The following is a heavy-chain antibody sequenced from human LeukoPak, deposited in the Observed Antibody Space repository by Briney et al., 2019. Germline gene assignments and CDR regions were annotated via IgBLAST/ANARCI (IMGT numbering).Heavy chain of an antibody. CDR2: ISYDGSNK. D-gene: IGHD6-6*01. V-gene: IGHV3-30-3*01. CDR3: ARASSKQLSTFDY. Sequence: GGSLRLSCAASGFTFSSYAMHWVRQAPGKGLEWVAVISYDGSNKYYADSVKGRFTISRDNSKNTLYLQMNSLRAEDTAVYYCARASSKQLSTFDYWGQGTLVTVSS. CDR1: GFTFSSYA. J-gene: IGHJ4*02.